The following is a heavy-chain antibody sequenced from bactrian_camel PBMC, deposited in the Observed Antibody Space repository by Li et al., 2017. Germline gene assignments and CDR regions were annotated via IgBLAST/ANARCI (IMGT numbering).Heavy chain of an antibody. CDR1: GDTDGTCE. V-gene: IGHV3S55*01. Sequence: VQLVESGGGSVQPGGSLTLSCAASGDTDGTCEMGWYRQAPGEERELVSTISSDGATSYADSVKGRFTISQDKAKNTLYLQMNSLGPEDTATYYCVVGESFARYGGRCWIASLAPVDDYPDWGQGTQVTVS. D-gene: IGHD2*01. CDR3: VVGESFARYGGRCWIASLAPVDDYPD. J-gene: IGHJ4*01. CDR2: ISSDGAT.